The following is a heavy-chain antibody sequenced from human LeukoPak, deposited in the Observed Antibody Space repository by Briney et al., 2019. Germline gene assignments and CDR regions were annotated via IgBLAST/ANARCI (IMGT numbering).Heavy chain of an antibody. CDR2: ISSSGSTI. V-gene: IGHV3-48*04. J-gene: IGHJ6*04. Sequence: GGTLRLSCAASGFIFSNYGMNWVGQTPGKGLEWVSYISSSGSTIYYADSVKGRFTISRDNAKNSLYLQMNSLRAEDTAVYYCAELGITMIGGVWGKGTTVTISS. CDR1: GFIFSNYG. CDR3: AELGITMIGGV. D-gene: IGHD3-10*02.